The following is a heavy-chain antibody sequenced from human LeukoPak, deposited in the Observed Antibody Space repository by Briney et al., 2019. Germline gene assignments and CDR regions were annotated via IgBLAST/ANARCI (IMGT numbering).Heavy chain of an antibody. J-gene: IGHJ4*02. D-gene: IGHD3-10*01. Sequence: SETLSLTCAVYGGSFSGYYWSWIRQPPGKGLEWIGEINHSGSTNYNLSLKSRVTISVDTSKNQFSLKLSSVTAADTAVYYCASGGAITMVRGVITYFDYWGQGTLVTVSS. V-gene: IGHV4-34*01. CDR1: GGSFSGYY. CDR2: INHSGST. CDR3: ASGGAITMVRGVITYFDY.